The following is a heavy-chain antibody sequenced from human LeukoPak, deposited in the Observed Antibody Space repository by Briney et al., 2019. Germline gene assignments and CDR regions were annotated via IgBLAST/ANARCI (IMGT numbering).Heavy chain of an antibody. CDR2: IYNSGST. CDR3: ARAPYITMIGLGWYWD. Sequence: PSETLSLTCTVSGGSISSSSYYWGWIRQPPGKGLEWIGSIYNSGSTYYNPSLKSRVTISVDTSKNQFSLKLSSMTAADTAVYYCARAPYITMIGLGWYWDWGQGTLVTVSS. V-gene: IGHV4-39*07. CDR1: GGSISSSSYY. J-gene: IGHJ4*02. D-gene: IGHD3-22*01.